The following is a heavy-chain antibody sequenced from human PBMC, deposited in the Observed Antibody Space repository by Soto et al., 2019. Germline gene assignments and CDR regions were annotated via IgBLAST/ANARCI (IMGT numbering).Heavy chain of an antibody. V-gene: IGHV4-30-4*01. CDR3: ARERPDGARLDP. CDR1: GGSISSGDYY. D-gene: IGHD6-6*01. Sequence: QVQLQESGPGLVKPSQTLSLTCTVSGGSISSGDYYWSWIRQPPGKGLEWIGYIYYSGSTYYSPSLKSRVTISVDTSRNQFPLKLSSVTAADTAVYYCARERPDGARLDPWGQGTLVTVSS. J-gene: IGHJ5*02. CDR2: IYYSGST.